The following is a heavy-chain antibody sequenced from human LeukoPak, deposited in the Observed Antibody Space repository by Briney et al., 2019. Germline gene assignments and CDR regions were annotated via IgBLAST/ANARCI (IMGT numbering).Heavy chain of an antibody. CDR1: GYTFTSYG. CDR3: ARYGDGPRGTNWFDP. V-gene: IGHV1-18*01. D-gene: IGHD4-17*01. CDR2: ISAYNGNT. J-gene: IGHJ5*02. Sequence: GASVTVSCKASGYTFTSYGISWVRQAPGQGLEWMGWISAYNGNTNYAQKLQGRVTMTTDTSTSTAYMELRSLRSDDTAVYYCARYGDGPRGTNWFDPWGQGTLVTVSS.